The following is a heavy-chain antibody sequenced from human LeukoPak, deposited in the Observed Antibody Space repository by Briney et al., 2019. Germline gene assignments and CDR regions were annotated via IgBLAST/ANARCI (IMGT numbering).Heavy chain of an antibody. CDR2: INPKTGGT. Sequence: GASVKVSCKXSGYIFTGHYMNWVRQAPGQGLEWMGRINPKTGGTNFPQNFQGRVTMTRYTSISTGYMELTRLRPDGTAVYYCARVGDGLNDAFDIWGQGTMVTVSS. D-gene: IGHD5-24*01. J-gene: IGHJ3*02. CDR3: ARVGDGLNDAFDI. V-gene: IGHV1-2*06. CDR1: GYIFTGHY.